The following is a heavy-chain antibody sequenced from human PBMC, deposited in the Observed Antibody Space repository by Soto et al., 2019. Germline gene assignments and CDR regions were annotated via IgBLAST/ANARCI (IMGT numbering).Heavy chain of an antibody. CDR2: IIAYNCNT. D-gene: IGHD6-13*01. CDR3: SRDWAAAGPFDY. V-gene: IGHV1-18*01. Sequence: GASVKVSCKASGYTFTSYGISLVRQAPVQVLELIVWIIAYNCNTNYSQKLQGRFTITTDTSTSTAGIELMTLISDYTAVYYCSRDWAAAGPFDYWGQGTLVTVSS. J-gene: IGHJ4*02. CDR1: GYTFTSYG.